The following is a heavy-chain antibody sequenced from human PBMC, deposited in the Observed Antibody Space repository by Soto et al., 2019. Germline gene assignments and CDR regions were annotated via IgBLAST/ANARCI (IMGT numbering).Heavy chain of an antibody. CDR2: INPSDAST. D-gene: IGHD6-6*01. Sequence: ASVKVSCKASGYTFTTYYIHWVRQAPGQGLEWMGIINPSDASTYYARKFQGRVTVTRDTSTSTVYMELSSLRSEDTAVYYCASAIAARPLTGYYYYMDVWGKGTTVTVSS. J-gene: IGHJ6*03. CDR1: GYTFTTYY. CDR3: ASAIAARPLTGYYYYMDV. V-gene: IGHV1-46*03.